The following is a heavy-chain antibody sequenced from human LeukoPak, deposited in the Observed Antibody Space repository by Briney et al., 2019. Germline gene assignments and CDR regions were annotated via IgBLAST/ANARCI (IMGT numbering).Heavy chain of an antibody. V-gene: IGHV4-39*07. CDR1: GGSITTTSYF. CDR2: IYYSGTT. CDR3: ARVYSSTHNWFDT. J-gene: IGHJ5*02. D-gene: IGHD2-2*01. Sequence: PSETLSLTCTVSGGSITTTSYFWAWIRQPPGRGREWIASIYYSGTTYYNSSLKSRVTISVETSKNHFSLKLSSVTAADTALYYCARVYSSTHNWFDTWGQGTQVTVSS.